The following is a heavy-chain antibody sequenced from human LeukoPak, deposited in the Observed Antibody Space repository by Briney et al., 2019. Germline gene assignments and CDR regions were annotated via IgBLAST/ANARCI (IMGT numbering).Heavy chain of an antibody. V-gene: IGHV3-23*01. CDR1: GFTFSNYA. CDR3: ARDSNWNNGGFDY. CDR2: SGGNGGST. Sequence: PGGSLRLSCGASGFTFSNYAMGWVRQAPGKGLEWVSTSGGNGGSTYYGDSVKGRFTISRDNVKNTLHLQMSSLRAEDTAVYYCARDSNWNNGGFDYWGQGTLVTVSA. J-gene: IGHJ4*02. D-gene: IGHD1/OR15-1a*01.